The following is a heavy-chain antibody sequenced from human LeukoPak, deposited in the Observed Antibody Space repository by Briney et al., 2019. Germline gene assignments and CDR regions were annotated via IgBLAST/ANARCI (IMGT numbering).Heavy chain of an antibody. V-gene: IGHV3-20*04. Sequence: PGGSLRLSCAASGFTFDDYGMSWVRQAPGKGLEWVSGINWNGGSTGYADSVKGRFTISRDNAKNSLYLQMNSLRAEDTALYYCARGYDFWSDPLPFDYWGQGTLVTVSS. CDR1: GFTFDDYG. CDR3: ARGYDFWSDPLPFDY. CDR2: INWNGGST. J-gene: IGHJ4*02. D-gene: IGHD3-3*01.